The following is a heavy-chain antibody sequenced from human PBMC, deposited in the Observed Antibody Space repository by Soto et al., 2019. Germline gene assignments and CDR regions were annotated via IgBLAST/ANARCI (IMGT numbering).Heavy chain of an antibody. CDR1: GYTFTTYA. Sequence: ASVKVSCKTSGYTFTTYAMHWVRQAPGQRLEWMGWINAGGGDTKYSQRFQGRVTISRDTSASTVCMELSSLTPEDTAAYYCAGGRVVRGVTTSVTHDLWGQGTLVTVSS. J-gene: IGHJ1*01. V-gene: IGHV1-3*01. CDR2: INAGGGDT. CDR3: AGGRVVRGVTTSVTHDL. D-gene: IGHD3-10*01.